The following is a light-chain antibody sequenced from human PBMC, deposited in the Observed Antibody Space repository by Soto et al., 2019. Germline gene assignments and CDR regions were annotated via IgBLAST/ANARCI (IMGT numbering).Light chain of an antibody. Sequence: DIQMTQSPSTLSASVGDRVTITCRASQSISSRLAWYQQKPGEAPKLLIYKASSLESGVPSRFSGSEFWTEFTLTISSLQPDDFATYYCQQYNNYWTLGQGTKVEIK. CDR1: QSISSR. V-gene: IGKV1-5*03. J-gene: IGKJ1*01. CDR3: QQYNNYWT. CDR2: KAS.